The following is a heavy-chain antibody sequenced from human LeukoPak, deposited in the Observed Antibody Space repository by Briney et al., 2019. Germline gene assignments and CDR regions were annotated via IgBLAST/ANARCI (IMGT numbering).Heavy chain of an antibody. V-gene: IGHV4-39*07. CDR1: GGSISSSSYY. J-gene: IGHJ4*02. CDR2: IYYSGST. Sequence: SETLSLTCTVSGGSISSSSYYWGWIRQPPGKGLEWIGSIYYSGSTYYNPSLKSRVTMSIDTSKNQFSLKLSSVTAADTAVYYCARVQYYYDSSGYYHIFDYWGQGTLVTVSS. CDR3: ARVQYYYDSSGYYHIFDY. D-gene: IGHD3-22*01.